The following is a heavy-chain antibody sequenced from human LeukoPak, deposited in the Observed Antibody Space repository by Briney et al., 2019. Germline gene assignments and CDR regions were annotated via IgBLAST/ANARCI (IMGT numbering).Heavy chain of an antibody. Sequence: SETLSLTCTVSGGSIRSYYWSSIRQPAGKGLEWIGRIYASGSTNYNPSLKSRVTMSVDTSKNQFSLKLSSVTAADTAVYYCARGGYSSSGLDVWGKGTTVTVSS. D-gene: IGHD6-6*01. J-gene: IGHJ6*04. CDR1: GGSIRSYY. CDR3: ARGGYSSSGLDV. V-gene: IGHV4-4*07. CDR2: IYASGST.